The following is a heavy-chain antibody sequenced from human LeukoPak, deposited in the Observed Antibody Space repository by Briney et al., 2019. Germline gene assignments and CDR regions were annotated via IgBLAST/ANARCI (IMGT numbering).Heavy chain of an antibody. D-gene: IGHD6-19*01. CDR1: GFIFSKVW. V-gene: IGHV3-21*01. J-gene: IGHJ4*02. Sequence: GGSLRLSCAASGFIFSKVWMNWVRQAPGKGLGWVSSISSSSTYIYYTDSVKGRFTISRDDAKNSLYLQMNSLRADDTAIYYCARDKSYSAVAGTSPLYWGQGTLVTVSS. CDR3: ARDKSYSAVAGTSPLY. CDR2: ISSSSTYI.